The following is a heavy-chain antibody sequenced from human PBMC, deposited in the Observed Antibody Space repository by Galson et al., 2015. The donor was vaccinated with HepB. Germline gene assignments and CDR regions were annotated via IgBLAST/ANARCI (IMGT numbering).Heavy chain of an antibody. CDR1: GYSFTSYW. Sequence: QSGAEVKKPGESLRISCKGSGYSFTSYWISWVRQMPGKGLEWMGRIDPSDSYTNYSPSFQGHVTISADKSISTAYLQWSSLKASDTAMYYCATGPPERGGRSSTSCYGGECWFDPWGQGTLVTVSS. D-gene: IGHD2-2*01. CDR3: ATGPPERGGRSSTSCYGGECWFDP. CDR2: IDPSDSYT. J-gene: IGHJ5*02. V-gene: IGHV5-10-1*01.